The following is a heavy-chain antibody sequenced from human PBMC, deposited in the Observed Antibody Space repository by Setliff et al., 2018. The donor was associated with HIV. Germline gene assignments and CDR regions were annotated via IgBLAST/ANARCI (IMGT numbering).Heavy chain of an antibody. J-gene: IGHJ4*02. Sequence: SETLSLTCTVSGGSFTSRSYYWGWIRQPPGKGLEWIGSILYSGITYYNPSLKSRVTISVDTSKNQFSLNLTSVTAADTAVYYCMRGRSITIFGVAYFDFWGQGTQVTVSS. CDR2: ILYSGIT. V-gene: IGHV4-39*01. D-gene: IGHD3-3*01. CDR1: GGSFTSRSYY. CDR3: MRGRSITIFGVAYFDF.